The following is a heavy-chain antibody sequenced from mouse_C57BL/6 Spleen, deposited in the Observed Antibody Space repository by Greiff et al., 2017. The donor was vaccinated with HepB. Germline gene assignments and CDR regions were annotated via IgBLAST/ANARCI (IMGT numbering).Heavy chain of an antibody. CDR2: ISYDGSN. J-gene: IGHJ2*01. V-gene: IGHV3-6*01. D-gene: IGHD4-1*01. CDR1: GYSITSGYY. CDR3: AREALTGDFDY. Sequence: EVKLQESGPGLVKPSQSLSLTCSVTGYSITSGYYWNLIRQFPGNKLEWMGYISYDGSNNYNPSLKNRISITRDTSKNQFFLKLNSVTTEDTATYYCAREALTGDFDYWGQGTTLTVSS.